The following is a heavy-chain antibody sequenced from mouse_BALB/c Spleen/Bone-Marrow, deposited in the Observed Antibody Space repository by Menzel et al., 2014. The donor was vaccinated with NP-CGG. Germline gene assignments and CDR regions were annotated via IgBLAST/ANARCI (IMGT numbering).Heavy chain of an antibody. CDR2: IDPANGNT. J-gene: IGHJ3*01. D-gene: IGHD1-1*01. V-gene: IGHV14-3*02. CDR1: GFNIKDTY. Sequence: EVKLVESGAELVKPGASVKLSCTASGFNIKDTYMHWVKQRPEQGLEWIGRIDPANGNTKYDPEFQGKATITADTSSNTAYLQLSSLTSEDTAVYYCASYYYGSSSFAYWGQGTLVTVSA. CDR3: ASYYYGSSSFAY.